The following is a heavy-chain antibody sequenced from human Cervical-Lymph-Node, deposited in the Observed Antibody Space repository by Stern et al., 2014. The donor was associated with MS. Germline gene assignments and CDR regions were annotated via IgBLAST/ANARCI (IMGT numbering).Heavy chain of an antibody. CDR1: GFTFRNAW. CDR3: TTLDRSYPYYYYGMDV. V-gene: IGHV3-15*01. Sequence: EVQLVQSGGGLVKPGGSLRLSCAASGFTFRNAWMTWIRQAPGKGLELVGRIKSKTDGGPTDYAAPVKGRFTISRDDSKNTLYLQMNSLKTEDTAVYYCTTLDRSYPYYYYGMDVWGQGTTVTVSS. CDR2: IKSKTDGGPT. D-gene: IGHD1-26*01. J-gene: IGHJ6*02.